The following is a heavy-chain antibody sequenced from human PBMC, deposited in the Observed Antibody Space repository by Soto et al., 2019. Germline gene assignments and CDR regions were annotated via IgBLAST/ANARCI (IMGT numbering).Heavy chain of an antibody. J-gene: IGHJ6*02. CDR2: ISSKANSYAT. Sequence: PGGSLRLSCAASGFTFSGSAMHWVRQASGKGLEWVGRISSKANSYATAYAASVKGRFTISRDDSKNTAYLQMNSLKTEDTAVYYCTRHEWVPGGLGVVVHLDVWGQGTTVTVSS. CDR3: TRHEWVPGGLGVVVHLDV. V-gene: IGHV3-73*01. D-gene: IGHD2-15*01. CDR1: GFTFSGSA.